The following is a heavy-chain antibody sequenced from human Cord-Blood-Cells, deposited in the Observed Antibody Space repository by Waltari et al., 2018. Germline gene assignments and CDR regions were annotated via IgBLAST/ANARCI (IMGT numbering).Heavy chain of an antibody. CDR3: ATYMGAVAGTFDY. V-gene: IGHV3-53*01. J-gene: IGHJ4*02. D-gene: IGHD6-19*01. CDR1: GFTVSSNY. Sequence: EVQLVESGGGLIQPGGSLRLSCAASGFTVSSNYMSWVRQAPGKGLEWVSVIYSGGSTYYADSVKGRFTISRDNSKNTLYLQMNSLRAEDTAVYYCATYMGAVAGTFDYWGQGTLVTVSS. CDR2: IYSGGST.